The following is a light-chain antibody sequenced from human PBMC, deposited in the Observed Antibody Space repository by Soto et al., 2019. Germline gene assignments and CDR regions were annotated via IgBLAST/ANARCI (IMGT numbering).Light chain of an antibody. CDR3: QQYHNWPPQYT. J-gene: IGKJ2*01. CDR2: GAS. CDR1: QTIASN. Sequence: EIVMTQSPASLSVSPGDGATLSCRASQTIASNLAWYQQKPGQGPRLLIHGASTRAAGVPARFSGSGSGTDFALTISSLQSEDFAVYYCQQYHNWPPQYTFCQWTKLQIK. V-gene: IGKV3-15*01.